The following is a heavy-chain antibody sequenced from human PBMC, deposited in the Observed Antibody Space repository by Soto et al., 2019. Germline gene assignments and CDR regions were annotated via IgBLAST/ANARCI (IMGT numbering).Heavy chain of an antibody. CDR3: AKKVLVSAPYYYGMGV. CDR2: ISDNGGIT. J-gene: IGHJ6*02. Sequence: RLSCAASGFTFSSYAMNWVRQAPGKGLEWVSVISDNGGITYYADSVKGRFTISRDNSKNTLYLQMNSLRAEDTAVYYCAKKVLVSAPYYYGMGVWGQGTTVTVSS. CDR1: GFTFSSYA. D-gene: IGHD2-8*01. V-gene: IGHV3-23*01.